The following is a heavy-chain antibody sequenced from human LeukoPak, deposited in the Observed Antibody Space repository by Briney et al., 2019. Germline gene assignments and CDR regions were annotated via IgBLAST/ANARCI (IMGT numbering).Heavy chain of an antibody. CDR2: ISSSSSTI. CDR3: ARDQYSSGWYLRGDAFDI. J-gene: IGHJ3*02. V-gene: IGHV3-48*01. Sequence: PGGSLRLSCAASGFTFSSYSMNWVRQAPGKGLEWVSYISSSSSTIYYADSVKGRFTISRDNAKNSLYQQMNSLRAEDTAVYYCARDQYSSGWYLRGDAFDIWGQGTMVTVSS. D-gene: IGHD6-19*01. CDR1: GFTFSSYS.